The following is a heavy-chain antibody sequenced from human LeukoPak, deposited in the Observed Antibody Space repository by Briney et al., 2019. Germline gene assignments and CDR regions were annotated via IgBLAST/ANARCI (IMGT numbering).Heavy chain of an antibody. V-gene: IGHV3-11*04. D-gene: IGHD5-18*01. CDR2: ISSSGSTI. J-gene: IGHJ5*02. CDR3: AKEREQLWPAGLFDP. CDR1: GFTFSDYY. Sequence: GGSLRLSCAASGFTFSDYYMSWIRQAPGKGLEWVSYISSSGSTIYYADSVKGRFTISRDNAKNSLYLQMNSLRAEDTAVYYCAKEREQLWPAGLFDPWGQGTLVTVSS.